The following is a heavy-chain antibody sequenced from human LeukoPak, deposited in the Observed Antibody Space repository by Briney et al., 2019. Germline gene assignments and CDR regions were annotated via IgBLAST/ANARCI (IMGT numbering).Heavy chain of an antibody. J-gene: IGHJ4*02. V-gene: IGHV4-34*03. D-gene: IGHD6-13*01. CDR3: YIAAELGDY. CDR1: GGSFSGYY. CDR2: INHSGST. Sequence: SETLSLTCAVYGGSFSGYYWSWIRQPPGKGLEWIGEINHSGSTNYNPSLKSRVTISVDKSKNQFSLKLSSVTAADTAVYYCYIAAELGDYWGQGTLVTVSS.